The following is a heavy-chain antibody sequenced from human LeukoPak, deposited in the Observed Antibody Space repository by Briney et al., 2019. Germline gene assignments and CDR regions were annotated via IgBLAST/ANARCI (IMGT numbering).Heavy chain of an antibody. CDR1: GGSISSSSYY. CDR2: IYYSGST. Sequence: PSETLSLTCTVSGGSISSSSYYWGRIRQPPGKGLEWIGSIYYSGSTYYNPSLKSRVTISVDTSKNQFSLKLSSVTAADTAVYYCARHKWDSSGYYYLWYFDLWGRGTLVTVSS. V-gene: IGHV4-39*01. D-gene: IGHD3-22*01. CDR3: ARHKWDSSGYYYLWYFDL. J-gene: IGHJ2*01.